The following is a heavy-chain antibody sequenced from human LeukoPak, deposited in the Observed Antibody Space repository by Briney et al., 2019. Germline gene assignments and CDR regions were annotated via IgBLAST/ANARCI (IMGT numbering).Heavy chain of an antibody. CDR2: ISNNVGST. D-gene: IGHD2-2*01. Sequence: GESLTLAWFAAGFTLSSYGMRWVRHAAGKGLEYVAVISNNVGSTYYANSVKGRFTISRDNSKKTLYLQIGCLRAEDMAVYYCARGRYCSSTSCSYFDYWGQGTLVTVSS. J-gene: IGHJ4*02. V-gene: IGHV3-64*01. CDR1: GFTLSSYG. CDR3: ARGRYCSSTSCSYFDY.